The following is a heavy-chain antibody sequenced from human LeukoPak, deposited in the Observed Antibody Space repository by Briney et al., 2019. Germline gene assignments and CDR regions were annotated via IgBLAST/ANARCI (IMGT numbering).Heavy chain of an antibody. J-gene: IGHJ3*01. V-gene: IGHV3-21*04. CDR3: AGELGTNDIWDAFDV. CDR1: GFTFSNAW. D-gene: IGHD2-8*01. CDR2: INRASNYI. Sequence: GGSLRLSCAASGFTFSNAWMSWVRQAPAKGLEWVSSINRASNYIKYADSVKGRFIISRDNAENSLYLQMNSLRAEDTAVYYCAGELGTNDIWDAFDVWGQGTVVTVSS.